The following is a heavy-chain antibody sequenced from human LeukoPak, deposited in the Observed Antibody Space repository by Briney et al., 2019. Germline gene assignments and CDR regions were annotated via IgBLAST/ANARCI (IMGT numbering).Heavy chain of an antibody. D-gene: IGHD3-22*01. CDR3: ARVGGYNYYDSSPTKAPYFDY. Sequence: LTGGSLRLSCAASGFTFSSYAMHWVRQAPGKGLEWVAVISYDGSNKYYADSVKGRFTISRDNSKNTLYLQMNSLRAEDTAVYYCARVGGYNYYDSSPTKAPYFDYWGQGTLVTVSS. CDR1: GFTFSSYA. CDR2: ISYDGSNK. J-gene: IGHJ4*02. V-gene: IGHV3-30-3*01.